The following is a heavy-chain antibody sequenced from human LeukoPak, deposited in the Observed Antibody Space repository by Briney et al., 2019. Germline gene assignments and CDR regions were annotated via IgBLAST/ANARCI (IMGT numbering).Heavy chain of an antibody. V-gene: IGHV4-59*01. D-gene: IGHD3-16*01. J-gene: IGHJ6*02. CDR1: GGSISGYY. Sequence: SETLSLTCTVSGGSISGYYWTWNRQPPGKGLEWIGQIYYTGRADYNPSLKSRITISVDTSKNQISLRLSSVTAADTAIYYCARFGVDYDMDVWGQGTTVTVSS. CDR3: ARFGVDYDMDV. CDR2: IYYTGRA.